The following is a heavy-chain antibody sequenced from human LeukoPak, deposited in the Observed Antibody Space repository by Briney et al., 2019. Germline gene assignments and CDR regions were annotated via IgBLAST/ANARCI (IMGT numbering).Heavy chain of an antibody. Sequence: KPSETLSLTCTVSGGSISSYYWSWIRQPPGKGVEWIGYIYYSGSTNYNPSLKSRVTISVDTSKNQFSLNLNSVSATDTAIYYCARHFTGRTWFDPWGQGTLVTVSS. V-gene: IGHV4-59*08. CDR3: ARHFTGRTWFDP. J-gene: IGHJ5*02. D-gene: IGHD1/OR15-1a*01. CDR1: GGSISSYY. CDR2: IYYSGST.